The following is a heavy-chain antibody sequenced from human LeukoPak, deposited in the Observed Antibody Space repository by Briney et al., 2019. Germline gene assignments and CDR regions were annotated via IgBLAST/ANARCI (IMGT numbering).Heavy chain of an antibody. J-gene: IGHJ4*02. V-gene: IGHV3-7*05. CDR1: GFTFSSYW. CDR2: IKQDGREK. Sequence: PGGSLRLSCVVSGFTFSSYWMNWVRQAPGKGLEWVANIKQDGREKYYVDSVKGRLTISRDNAKNSLYLQMKSLRAEDTAVYYCAGGQGWLADYWGQGTLVTVSS. D-gene: IGHD6-19*01. CDR3: AGGQGWLADY.